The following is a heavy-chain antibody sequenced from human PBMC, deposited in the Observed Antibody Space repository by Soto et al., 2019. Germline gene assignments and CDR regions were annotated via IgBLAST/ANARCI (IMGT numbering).Heavy chain of an antibody. V-gene: IGHV3-30*18. Sequence: GGSLRLSCAASGFTFSSYGMHWVRQAPGKGLEWVAVISYDGSNKYYANSVKGRFTISRDNSKNTLYLQMNSLRAEDTAVYYCAKGGYYYDSSGSHDAFDIWGQGTMVTVSS. CDR3: AKGGYYYDSSGSHDAFDI. CDR1: GFTFSSYG. D-gene: IGHD3-22*01. J-gene: IGHJ3*02. CDR2: ISYDGSNK.